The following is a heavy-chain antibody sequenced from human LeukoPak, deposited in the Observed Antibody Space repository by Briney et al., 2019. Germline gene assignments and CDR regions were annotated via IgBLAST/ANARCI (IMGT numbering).Heavy chain of an antibody. J-gene: IGHJ4*02. V-gene: IGHV3-48*03. D-gene: IGHD3-16*02. CDR1: GFTFSSYE. Sequence: GGSLRLSCVASGFTFSSYEMNWVRQAPGKGLEWVSYISSSGSTIYYADSVKGRFTISRDNAKNSLYLQLNSLRAEDTAVYYCARATYDYVWGSYRYNSQFDYWGQGTLVTVSS. CDR2: ISSSGSTI. CDR3: ARATYDYVWGSYRYNSQFDY.